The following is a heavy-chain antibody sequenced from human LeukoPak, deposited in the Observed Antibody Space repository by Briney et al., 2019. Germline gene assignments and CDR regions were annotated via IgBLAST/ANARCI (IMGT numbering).Heavy chain of an antibody. V-gene: IGHV3-74*01. CDR3: ARGVHVYYGMDV. J-gene: IGHJ6*02. Sequence: GGSLRLSCAASGFTFSDYWMHWVRQAPGKGLMWVTRINGDGRTTHYADSVKGRFTISRDNAMNTLYLQVHSLTADDTAVYYCARGVHVYYGMDVWGRGTTVTVS. CDR2: INGDGRTT. CDR1: GFTFSDYW.